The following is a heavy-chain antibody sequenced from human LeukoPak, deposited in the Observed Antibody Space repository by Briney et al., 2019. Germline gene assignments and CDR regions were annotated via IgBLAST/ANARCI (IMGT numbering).Heavy chain of an antibody. CDR2: IYSGGST. D-gene: IGHD5-18*01. CDR1: GFTVSSNY. V-gene: IGHV3-66*01. Sequence: GGSLRLSCAASGFTVSSNYMSWVRQAPGKGLEWVSVIYSGGSTYYADSVKGRFTISRDNSKNTLYLQMNSLRAEDTAVYYCARGSGYSYGSGIYYYYGMDVWGRGTTVTVSS. J-gene: IGHJ6*02. CDR3: ARGSGYSYGSGIYYYYGMDV.